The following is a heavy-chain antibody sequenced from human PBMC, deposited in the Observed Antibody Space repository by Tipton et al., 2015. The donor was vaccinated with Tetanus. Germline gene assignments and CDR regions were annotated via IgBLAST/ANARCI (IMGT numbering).Heavy chain of an antibody. CDR1: GFTFSSYG. D-gene: IGHD6-6*01. Sequence: SLRLSCAASGFTFSSYGMHWVRQAPGKGLEWVAVISYDGSNKYYADSVKGRFTISRDNSKNTPYLQMNSLRAEDTAVYYCAKGELPWQLANAECFQHWGQGTLVTVSS. J-gene: IGHJ1*01. CDR2: ISYDGSNK. CDR3: AKGELPWQLANAECFQH. V-gene: IGHV3-30*18.